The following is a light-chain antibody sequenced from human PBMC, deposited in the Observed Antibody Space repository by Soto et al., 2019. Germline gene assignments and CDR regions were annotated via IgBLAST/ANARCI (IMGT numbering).Light chain of an antibody. CDR2: EVS. CDR3: SSYADSDTLYV. J-gene: IGLJ1*01. CDR1: SSDVGAYNY. V-gene: IGLV2-14*01. Sequence: QSVLTQPASASGSPGQSITISCTGTSSDVGAYNYVSWYQQHPGKAPKLLIFEVSSRPSGVSNRFSGSKSGSTASLTISGLQAEDEADYYCSSYADSDTLYVLGTGTKVTVL.